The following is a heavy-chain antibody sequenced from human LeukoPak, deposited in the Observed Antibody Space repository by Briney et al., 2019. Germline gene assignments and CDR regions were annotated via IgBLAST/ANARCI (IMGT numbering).Heavy chain of an antibody. J-gene: IGHJ6*03. D-gene: IGHD3-3*01. Sequence: ASVKVSCKASGYRFSRYGISWVRQAPRQGPEWVGWVSVFNGDTKYAQKFQGRVTVTTEISTDTAYMELSSLRSDDTGVYYCARGHGYYYYMDVWGQGTTVTVSS. CDR2: VSVFNGDT. CDR1: GYRFSRYG. CDR3: ARGHGYYYYMDV. V-gene: IGHV1-18*01.